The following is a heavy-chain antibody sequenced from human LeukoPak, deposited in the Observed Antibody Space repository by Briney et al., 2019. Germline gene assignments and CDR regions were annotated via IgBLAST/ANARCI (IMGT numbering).Heavy chain of an antibody. J-gene: IGHJ4*02. CDR1: GFTFSSYA. CDR3: AKTGNNNEGSFDF. V-gene: IGHV3-23*01. CDR2: ISGSGAAT. D-gene: IGHD1/OR15-1a*01. Sequence: GGSLRLSCATSGFTFSSYAMSWVRQAPGKGLEWGSAISGSGAATYYADSVKVRFTISRDNSKNTLYLQMNSLRAEDTAIYYCAKTGNNNEGSFDFWGQGTLVTVSS.